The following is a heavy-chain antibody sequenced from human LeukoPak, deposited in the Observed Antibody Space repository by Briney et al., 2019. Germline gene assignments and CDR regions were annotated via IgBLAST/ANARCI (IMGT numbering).Heavy chain of an antibody. CDR3: ARGGDSTEYYFDY. Sequence: GGSLRLSCAASGFTFSSYAMHWVRQAPGKGLEWVAVISYDGSNKYYADSVKGRFTISRDNSKNTLYLQMNSLRAEDTAVYYYARGGDSTEYYFDYWGQGTLVTVSS. CDR2: ISYDGSNK. D-gene: IGHD6-13*01. V-gene: IGHV3-30-3*01. J-gene: IGHJ4*02. CDR1: GFTFSSYA.